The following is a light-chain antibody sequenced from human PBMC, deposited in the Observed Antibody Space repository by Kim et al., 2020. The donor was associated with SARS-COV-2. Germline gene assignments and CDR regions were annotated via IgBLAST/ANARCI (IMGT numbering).Light chain of an antibody. CDR3: CSYAGSNTFAV. CDR1: SRTFWSYNL. CDR2: QVS. V-gene: IGLV2-23*02. Sequence: QSCTFACTGTSRTFWSYNLRTRYQHHPGKAPKVVIYQVSKRPSGVSFRFSGSKSGNTASLTISGLQAEDAGDYYCCSYAGSNTFAVLGTGTKVTVL. J-gene: IGLJ1*01.